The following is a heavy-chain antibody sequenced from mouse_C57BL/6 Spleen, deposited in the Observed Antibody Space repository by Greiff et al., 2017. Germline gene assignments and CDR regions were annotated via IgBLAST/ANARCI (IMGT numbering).Heavy chain of an antibody. D-gene: IGHD2-4*01. CDR2: INPYNGDT. CDR3: ARKGSYDYDYAMDY. Sequence: VQLKESGPELVKPGDSVKISCKASGYSFTGYFMNWVMQSHGKSLEWIGRINPYNGDTFYNQKFKGKATLTVDKASSTAHMELRSLTSEDSAVYYCARKGSYDYDYAMDYWGQGTSVTVSS. J-gene: IGHJ4*01. CDR1: GYSFTGYF. V-gene: IGHV1-20*01.